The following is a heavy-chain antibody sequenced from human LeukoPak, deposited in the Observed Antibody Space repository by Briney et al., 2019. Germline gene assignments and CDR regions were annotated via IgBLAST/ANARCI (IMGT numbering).Heavy chain of an antibody. CDR1: AGSISSGSYH. V-gene: IGHV4-61*02. J-gene: IGHJ6*03. CDR2: IYTSGST. CDR3: ARDSALSYYYYYYMDV. Sequence: SETLSLTCTVSAGSISSGSYHWSWIRQPAGKGLEWIGRIYTSGSTNYNPSLKSRVTISVDTSKNQFSLKLSSVTAADTAVYYCARDSALSYYYYYYMDVWGKGTTVTVSS.